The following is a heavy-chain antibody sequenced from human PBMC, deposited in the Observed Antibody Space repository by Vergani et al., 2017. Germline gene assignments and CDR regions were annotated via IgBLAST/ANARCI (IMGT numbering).Heavy chain of an antibody. V-gene: IGHV1-18*04. CDR3: VREGGGYCSSTSCLLDY. J-gene: IGHJ4*02. Sequence: QVQLVQSGAEVKKPGASVTVSCKASGYIFSSYDITWVRQAPGQGPEWRGAVTIYNGDTNYAQKFQGRVTMTADTSTRPAYMELKSLRSDDTAVYYCVREGGGYCSSTSCLLDYWGQGTLVTVS. CDR1: GYIFSSYD. CDR2: VTIYNGDT. D-gene: IGHD2-2*01.